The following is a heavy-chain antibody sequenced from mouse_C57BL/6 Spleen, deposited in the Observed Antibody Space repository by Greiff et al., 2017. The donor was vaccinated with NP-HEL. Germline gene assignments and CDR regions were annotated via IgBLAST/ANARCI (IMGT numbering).Heavy chain of an antibody. D-gene: IGHD1-1*01. CDR1: GYTFTSYW. CDR3: ASCYCYGSSHCYFDD. CDR2: IDPNSGGT. Sequence: QVHVKQPGAELVKPGASVKLSCKASGYTFTSYWMHWVQQRPGRGLEWIGRIDPNSGGTKYNEKFKSKATLTVDKPSSTAYMQLSSLTSEDTAIYYCASCYCYGSSHCYFDDWGKGTTLTVSS. V-gene: IGHV1-72*01. J-gene: IGHJ2*01.